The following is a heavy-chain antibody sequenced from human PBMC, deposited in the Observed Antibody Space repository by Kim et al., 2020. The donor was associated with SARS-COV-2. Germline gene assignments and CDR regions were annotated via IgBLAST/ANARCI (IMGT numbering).Heavy chain of an antibody. CDR2: ISHSSGNI. CDR3: ARDTGGVYWYYYYGMDV. Sequence: GGSLRLSCAASGFNVSDYYINWIRQAPGEGLEWVAHISHSSGNINYADSVRGRFIISRDNAKNSVFLQMNNLRAEDTAVYYCARDTGGVYWYYYYGMDVWGRGTTVTVSS. CDR1: GFNVSDYY. J-gene: IGHJ6*02. D-gene: IGHD2-8*01. V-gene: IGHV3-11*01.